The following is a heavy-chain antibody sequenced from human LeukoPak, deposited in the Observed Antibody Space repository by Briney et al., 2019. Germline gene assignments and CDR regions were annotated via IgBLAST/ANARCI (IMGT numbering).Heavy chain of an antibody. V-gene: IGHV3-66*04. J-gene: IGHJ6*02. D-gene: IGHD5/OR15-5a*01. Sequence: GGSLRHSRAASGFTVSRNYLSWVRPAPAKGLEWVSVIYRGGSTYYEDSVKGRFTISRDKSKYTLYLQMNSLSAEDTAVYYCARQRAIYCLYYGMDVWGHGATVTVSS. CDR2: IYRGGST. CDR3: ARQRAIYCLYYGMDV. CDR1: GFTVSRNY.